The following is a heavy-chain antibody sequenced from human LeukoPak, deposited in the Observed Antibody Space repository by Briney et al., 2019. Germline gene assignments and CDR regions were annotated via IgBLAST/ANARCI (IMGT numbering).Heavy chain of an antibody. V-gene: IGHV3-30*18. Sequence: GGSLRLSCAASGFTFSSYGMHWVRQAPGKGLEWVTVISYDGSNKYYADSVKGRFTISRDNSKNTLYLQMNSLRAEDTAVYYCAKEPQKNDYYYGMDVWGQGTTVTVSS. CDR3: AKEPQKNDYYYGMDV. CDR1: GFTFSSYG. J-gene: IGHJ6*02. D-gene: IGHD1-1*01. CDR2: ISYDGSNK.